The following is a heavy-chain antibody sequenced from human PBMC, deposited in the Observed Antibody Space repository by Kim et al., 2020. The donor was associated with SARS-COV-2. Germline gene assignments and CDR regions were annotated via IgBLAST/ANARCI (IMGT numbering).Heavy chain of an antibody. CDR2: TYYRSKWNY. J-gene: IGHJ4*02. D-gene: IGHD6-19*01. Sequence: SQTLSLTCVISGDSVSSNSASWHWIRQSPSRGLEWLRRTYYRSKWNYEFAVSLKSRITINPDTSKNQFSLQLNSVSPEDTAVYYCARSGVAVTGGGFGYWGQGTLVTVSS. CDR1: GDSVSSNSAS. CDR3: ARSGVAVTGGGFGY. V-gene: IGHV6-1*01.